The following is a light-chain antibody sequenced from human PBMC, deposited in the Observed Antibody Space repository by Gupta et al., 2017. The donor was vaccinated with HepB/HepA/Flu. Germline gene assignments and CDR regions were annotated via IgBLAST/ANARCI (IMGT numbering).Light chain of an antibody. CDR3: QQRSNSPPT. V-gene: IGKV3-11*01. CDR1: QSVSSY. Sequence: IVLTQSPATLSLSPGERATLSCRASQSVSSYLAWYQQKPGQAPRLLIYDASNRATGIPARFSGSGSGTDFTLTISRLEPEDFAVYYCQQRSNSPPTFGGGTKVEIK. CDR2: DAS. J-gene: IGKJ4*01.